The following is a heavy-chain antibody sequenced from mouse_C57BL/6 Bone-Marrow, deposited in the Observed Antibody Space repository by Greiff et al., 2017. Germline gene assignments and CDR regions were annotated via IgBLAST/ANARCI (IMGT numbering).Heavy chain of an antibody. V-gene: IGHV1-50*01. CDR1: GYTFTSYW. D-gene: IGHD2-13*01. CDR3: ARGGDTRYAMDY. Sequence: QVQLQQPGAELVKPGASVKLSCKASGYTFTSYWMQWVKQRPGQGLEWIGEIDPSDSYTNYNQKFKGKATLTVDTSSSTAYMQLSSLTSEDSAVYDCARGGDTRYAMDYWGEGTSVTVSS. J-gene: IGHJ4*01. CDR2: IDPSDSYT.